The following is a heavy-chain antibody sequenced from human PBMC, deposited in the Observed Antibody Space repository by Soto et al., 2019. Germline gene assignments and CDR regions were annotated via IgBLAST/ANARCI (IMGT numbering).Heavy chain of an antibody. CDR3: AGEGQAPYYDYGMDV. CDR1: GYTFTNYG. CDR2: ISGYNGNT. V-gene: IGHV1-18*01. J-gene: IGHJ6*02. Sequence: QVQVVQSGDEVKKPGASVKVSCKASGYTFTNYGFSWVRQAPGQGLEWMGWISGYNGNTKYAEKFQGRVTMTTDTSTSTAHMVRRSLRSDDTAVYYCAGEGQAPYYDYGMDVWGQGTAVTVSS.